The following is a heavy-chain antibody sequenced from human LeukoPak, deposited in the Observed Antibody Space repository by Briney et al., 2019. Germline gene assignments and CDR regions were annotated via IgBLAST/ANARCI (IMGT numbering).Heavy chain of an antibody. Sequence: GASVKVSCKVSGYTLTELSMHWVRQAPGKGLEWMRGFDPEDGETIYAQKFQGRVTMTEDTSTDTAYMELSSLRSEDTAVYYCATRRVVLRFLEWLLTDAFDIWGQGTMVTVSS. CDR3: ATRRVVLRFLEWLLTDAFDI. V-gene: IGHV1-24*01. CDR2: FDPEDGET. J-gene: IGHJ3*02. D-gene: IGHD3-3*01. CDR1: GYTLTELS.